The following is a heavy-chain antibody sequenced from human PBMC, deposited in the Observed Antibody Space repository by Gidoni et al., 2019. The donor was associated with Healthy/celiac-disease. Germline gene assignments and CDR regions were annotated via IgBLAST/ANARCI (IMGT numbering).Heavy chain of an antibody. CDR3: ARSVGGYYYYMDV. V-gene: IGHV3-7*01. Sequence: EVQLVESGGGLVQPGGSLSLSCAASGFTLISYWMSWVRQAPGTGLEWVANIKQDGSEKYYVDSVKGRFTISRDNAKNSLYLQMNSLRAEDTAVYYCARSVGGYYYYMDVWGKGTTVTVSS. J-gene: IGHJ6*03. CDR1: GFTLISYW. D-gene: IGHD2-15*01. CDR2: IKQDGSEK.